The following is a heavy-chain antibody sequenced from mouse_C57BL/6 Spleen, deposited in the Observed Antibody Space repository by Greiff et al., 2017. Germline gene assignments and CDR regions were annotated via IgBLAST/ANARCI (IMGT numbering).Heavy chain of an antibody. Sequence: QVQLKQPGAELVKPGASVKLSCKASGYTFTSYWMHWVKQRPGQGLEWIGMIHPNSGSTNYNEKFKSKATLTVDKSSSTAYMQLSSLTSEDSAVYYCARSGITTVVATPYYFDYWGQGTTLTVSS. V-gene: IGHV1-64*01. CDR3: ARSGITTVVATPYYFDY. J-gene: IGHJ2*01. CDR1: GYTFTSYW. CDR2: IHPNSGST. D-gene: IGHD1-1*01.